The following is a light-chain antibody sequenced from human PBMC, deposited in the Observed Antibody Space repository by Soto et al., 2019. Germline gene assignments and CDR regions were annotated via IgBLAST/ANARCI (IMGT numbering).Light chain of an antibody. CDR2: WAS. V-gene: IGKV4-1*01. J-gene: IGKJ5*01. CDR1: QSVLYSSNNKNY. Sequence: DIVMTQSPGSLAVSLGERATINCKSSQSVLYSSNNKNYLAWYQQKPGQPPKLLIYWASTRESGVPDRFSGSGSGTAFTLTISSLQAEDAAVYYCQQHYSTPITFGQGTRLEIK. CDR3: QQHYSTPIT.